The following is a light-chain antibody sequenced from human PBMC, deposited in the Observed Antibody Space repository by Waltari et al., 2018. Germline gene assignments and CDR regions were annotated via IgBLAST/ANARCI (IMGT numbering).Light chain of an antibody. CDR1: QSISNW. V-gene: IGKV1-5*03. Sequence: DIQMTQSPSTLSAPVGARFTITCRASQSISNWLAWYQQKPGKAPKLLIYKASTLESGVPSRFSGSGSGTEFTLTISSLQPDDFATYYCQQYNSYSLLSFGGGTKVEIK. CDR2: KAS. CDR3: QQYNSYSLLS. J-gene: IGKJ4*01.